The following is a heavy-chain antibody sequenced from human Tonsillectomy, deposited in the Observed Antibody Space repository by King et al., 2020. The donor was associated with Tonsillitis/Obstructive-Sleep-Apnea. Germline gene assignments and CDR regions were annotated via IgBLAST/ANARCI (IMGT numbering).Heavy chain of an antibody. CDR2: IYPGDSDT. D-gene: IGHD3-3*01. J-gene: IGHJ3*02. CDR3: ARQGYDFWSGYPSRAFDI. CDR1: GYTFTSYW. V-gene: IGHV5-51*01. Sequence: VQLVESGAEVKKPGESLKISCTGSGYTFTSYWIGWVRQMPGKGLDWMGIIYPGDSDTSYSPSFQGQVTISADKSISTAYLQWSSLKASDTAMYYCARQGYDFWSGYPSRAFDIWGQGTMVTVSS.